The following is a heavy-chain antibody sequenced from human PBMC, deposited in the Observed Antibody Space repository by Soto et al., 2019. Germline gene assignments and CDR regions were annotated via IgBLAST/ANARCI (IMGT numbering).Heavy chain of an antibody. CDR3: ARPLNDYGDSGHAFDI. CDR1: GYRFTSYW. J-gene: IGHJ3*02. V-gene: IGHV5-51*01. D-gene: IGHD4-17*01. Sequence: GESLKISCKGSGYRFTSYWIGWVRQMPGKGLEWMGIIYPSDSDTRYSPSFQGQVTISADKSISTAYLQWSSLKASDTAMYYCARPLNDYGDSGHAFDIWGQGTMVTVSS. CDR2: IYPSDSDT.